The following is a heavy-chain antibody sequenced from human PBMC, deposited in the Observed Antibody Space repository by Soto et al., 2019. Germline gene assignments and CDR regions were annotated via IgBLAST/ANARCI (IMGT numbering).Heavy chain of an antibody. D-gene: IGHD6-13*01. CDR1: GFTFSDYY. V-gene: IGHV3-11*01. Sequence: LRLSCAASGFTFSDYYMTWIRQAPGSGLEWVSYISSSSGTISYANSVKGRFTISRDNAQNSLYLQMTSLRAEDTAVYYCARGTYRSKTDFDYWGQGTLVTVSS. CDR3: ARGTYRSKTDFDY. CDR2: ISSSSGTI. J-gene: IGHJ4*02.